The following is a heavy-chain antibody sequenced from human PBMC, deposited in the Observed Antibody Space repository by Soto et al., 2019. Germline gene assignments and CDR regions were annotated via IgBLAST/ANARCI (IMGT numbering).Heavy chain of an antibody. CDR3: TNPQVYYGMDV. CDR1: GFTFSGSA. CDR2: IRSKANNYAT. J-gene: IGHJ6*02. V-gene: IGHV3-73*02. Sequence: EVQLVESGGGLVQPGGSLKLSCAASGFTFSGSAVHWVRQASGKGLEWVGRIRSKANNYATAYAASVQGRFTIFRDDLENTASLQMNSLKTEDTAVYYCTNPQVYYGMDVWGQGTTVTVSS.